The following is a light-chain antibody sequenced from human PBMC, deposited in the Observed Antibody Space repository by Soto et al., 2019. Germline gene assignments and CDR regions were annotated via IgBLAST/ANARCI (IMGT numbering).Light chain of an antibody. CDR1: RSFASSY. CDR2: AAS. CDR3: HHYDSSPPYT. Sequence: EIVLTQSPATLSLSPGERATISFMASRSFASSYLAWYQHQPGQAPRLLIYAASSRATGIPDRFIGSGSGTDFTLTISRLEPDDSAVYYCHHYDSSPPYTFGQGTKVDIK. V-gene: IGKV3-20*01. J-gene: IGKJ2*01.